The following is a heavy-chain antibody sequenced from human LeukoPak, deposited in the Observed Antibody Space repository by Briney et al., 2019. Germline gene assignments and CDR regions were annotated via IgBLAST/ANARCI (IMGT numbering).Heavy chain of an antibody. V-gene: IGHV1-2*02. CDR1: GYTFTGYY. J-gene: IGHJ5*02. CDR2: INPNSGGT. CDR3: ARDPTGYSSSWYDWHSNWFDP. Sequence: AASVKVSCKASGYTFTGYYMHWVRQAPGQGLEWMGWINPNSGGTNYAQKFQGRVTMTRDTSISTAYMELSRLRSDDTAVYYCARDPTGYSSSWYDWHSNWFDPWGQGTLVTVSS. D-gene: IGHD6-13*01.